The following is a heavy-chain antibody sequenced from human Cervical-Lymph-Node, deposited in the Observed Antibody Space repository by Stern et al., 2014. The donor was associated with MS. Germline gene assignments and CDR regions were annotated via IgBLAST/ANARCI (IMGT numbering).Heavy chain of an antibody. CDR1: GGTFINYA. V-gene: IGHV1-69*06. J-gene: IGHJ4*02. Sequence: QVQLVQSGAEVKKPGSSVKVSCKASGGTFINYAITWLRQAPGQGLEWMGDIDPIFGTTNHAQKFRGRVTITADRSTSTAYMEVSSLRSEDTAVYYCAGPRYNFWGQGTLVVVSS. CDR2: IDPIFGTT. D-gene: IGHD3-9*01. CDR3: AGPRYNF.